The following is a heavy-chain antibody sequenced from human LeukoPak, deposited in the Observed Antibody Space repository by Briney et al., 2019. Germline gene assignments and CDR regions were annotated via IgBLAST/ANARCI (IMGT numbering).Heavy chain of an antibody. Sequence: SETLSLTCTVSGGSISDYYWSWIRQSAGKGLEWIGRIYSTGSTSYNPSLKSRVTMSIDTSKNQFSLNLSSVTAADTAIYYCSTGGSSWYHWFDPWGQGTLVTVSS. V-gene: IGHV4-4*07. CDR3: STGGSSWYHWFDP. J-gene: IGHJ5*02. CDR1: GGSISDYY. D-gene: IGHD6-13*01. CDR2: IYSTGST.